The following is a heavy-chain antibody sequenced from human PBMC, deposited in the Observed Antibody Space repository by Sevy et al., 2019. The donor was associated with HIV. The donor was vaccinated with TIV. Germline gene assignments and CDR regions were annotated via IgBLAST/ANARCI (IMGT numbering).Heavy chain of an antibody. D-gene: IGHD5-12*01. CDR2: ISSSSSYI. Sequence: GGSLRLSCAASGFTFSSYSMNWVRHTPGKGLEWVSSISSSSSYIYHADSVKGRFTISRDNAKNSLYLQMNSLRAEDTAVYYCATDSGHDYPDQILDYWGQGILVTVSS. CDR3: ATDSGHDYPDQILDY. V-gene: IGHV3-21*01. J-gene: IGHJ4*02. CDR1: GFTFSSYS.